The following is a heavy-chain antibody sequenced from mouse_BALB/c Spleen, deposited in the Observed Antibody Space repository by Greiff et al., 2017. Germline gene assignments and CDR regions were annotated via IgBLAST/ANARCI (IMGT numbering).Heavy chain of an antibody. CDR1: GYTFTSYW. V-gene: IGHV1-5*01. J-gene: IGHJ4*01. CDR3: TRGGYDVYYYAMDY. D-gene: IGHD2-14*01. Sequence: VQLQQSGTVLARPGASVKMSCKASGYTFTSYWMHWVKQRPGQGLEWIGAIYPGNSDTSYNQKFKGKAKLTAVTSTSTAYMELSSLTNEDSAVYYCTRGGYDVYYYAMDYWGQGTSVTVSS. CDR2: IYPGNSDT.